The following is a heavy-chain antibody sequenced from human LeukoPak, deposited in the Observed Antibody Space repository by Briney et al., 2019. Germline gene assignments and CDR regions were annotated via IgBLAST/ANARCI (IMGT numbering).Heavy chain of an antibody. Sequence: GGSLRLSCAASGFTFSSYWMSWVRQAPGKGLEWVANIKQDGSEKYYVDSVKGRFTISRDNAKNSLYLQMNSLRAEDTAVYYCARDSSGWYLYYHGMDVWGQGTTVTVSS. D-gene: IGHD6-19*01. CDR3: ARDSSGWYLYYHGMDV. CDR1: GFTFSSYW. CDR2: IKQDGSEK. V-gene: IGHV3-7*01. J-gene: IGHJ6*02.